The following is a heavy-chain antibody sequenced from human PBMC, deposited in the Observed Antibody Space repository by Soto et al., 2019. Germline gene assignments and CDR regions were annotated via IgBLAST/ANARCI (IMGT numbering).Heavy chain of an antibody. Sequence: GGSLRLSCAASGFTFSSYGMHWVRQAPGKGLEWVAVIWYDGSNKYYADSVKGRFTISRDNSKNTLYLQMNSLRAEDTAVYYCARGWQQLAYGMDVWGQGTTVTVAS. CDR3: ARGWQQLAYGMDV. V-gene: IGHV3-33*01. CDR1: GFTFSSYG. D-gene: IGHD6-13*01. CDR2: IWYDGSNK. J-gene: IGHJ6*02.